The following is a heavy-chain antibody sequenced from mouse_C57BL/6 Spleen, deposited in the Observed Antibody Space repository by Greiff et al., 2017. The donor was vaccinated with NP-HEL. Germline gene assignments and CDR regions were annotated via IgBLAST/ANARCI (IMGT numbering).Heavy chain of an antibody. CDR2: INYDGSST. J-gene: IGHJ4*01. V-gene: IGHV5-16*01. CDR3: ARGHYYGSSLYYAMDY. D-gene: IGHD1-1*01. CDR1: GFTFSDYY. Sequence: EVQRVESEGGLVQPGSSMKLSCTASGFTFSDYYMAWVRQVPEKGLEWVANINYDGSSTYYLDSLKSRFIISRDNAKNILYLQMSSLKSEDTATYYCARGHYYGSSLYYAMDYWGQGTSVTVSS.